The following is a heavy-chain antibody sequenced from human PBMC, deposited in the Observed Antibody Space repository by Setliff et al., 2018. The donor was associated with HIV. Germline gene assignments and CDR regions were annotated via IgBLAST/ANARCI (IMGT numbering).Heavy chain of an antibody. D-gene: IGHD3-3*01. CDR3: ARLRGSYDFSDWFDP. Sequence: PGGSLRLSCAASGFTFSSYSMNWVRQAPGKGLEWVSYISSSSSIIYYADSVKGRFTISRDNARNSLYLQMNSLRAEDTAVYYCARLRGSYDFSDWFDPWGQGTQVTVSS. CDR1: GFTFSSYS. CDR2: ISSSSSII. J-gene: IGHJ5*02. V-gene: IGHV3-48*01.